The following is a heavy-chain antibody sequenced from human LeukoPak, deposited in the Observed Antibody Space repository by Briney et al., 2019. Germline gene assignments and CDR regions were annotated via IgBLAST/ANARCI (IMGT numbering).Heavy chain of an antibody. CDR2: SDPEDGER. V-gene: IGHV1-24*01. CDR1: GKTLSDLS. D-gene: IGHD5-18*01. Sequence: ASVKVSCKVSGKTLSDLSIHWLRQPPGKGLEWLGGSDPEDGERIYAQMFQGRVTMTEDTSIDTAYMELSSLRSEDPAVYYCVTGFTTMAVDYFDYWGQGTLVTVSP. J-gene: IGHJ4*02. CDR3: VTGFTTMAVDYFDY.